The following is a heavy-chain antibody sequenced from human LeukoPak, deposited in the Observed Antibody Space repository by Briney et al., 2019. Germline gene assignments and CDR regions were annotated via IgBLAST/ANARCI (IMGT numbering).Heavy chain of an antibody. CDR1: GYTFTSYG. V-gene: IGHV1-18*01. CDR2: ISAYNGNT. J-gene: IGHJ5*02. Sequence: ASVKVSCKASGYTFTSYGISWVRQAPGQGLEWMGWISAYNGNTNYAQKLQGRVTMTTDTSTSTAYIELRSLRSDDTAVYYCARDHSGGFGVAGKVGFDPWGQGTLVTVSS. CDR3: ARDHSGGFGVAGKVGFDP. D-gene: IGHD3-3*01.